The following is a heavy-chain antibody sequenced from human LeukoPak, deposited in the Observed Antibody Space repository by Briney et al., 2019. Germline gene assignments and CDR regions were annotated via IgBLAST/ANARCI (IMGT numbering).Heavy chain of an antibody. CDR2: INTNTGNP. D-gene: IGHD6-13*01. V-gene: IGHV7-4-1*02. J-gene: IGHJ3*02. Sequence: GASVKVSCKASGYTFTSYAMNWVRQAPGQGLEWMGWINTNTGNPTYAQGFTGRFVFSLDTSVSTAYLQISSLKAEDTAVYYCARPSIAAASHDAFDIWGQGTMVTVSS. CDR1: GYTFTSYA. CDR3: ARPSIAAASHDAFDI.